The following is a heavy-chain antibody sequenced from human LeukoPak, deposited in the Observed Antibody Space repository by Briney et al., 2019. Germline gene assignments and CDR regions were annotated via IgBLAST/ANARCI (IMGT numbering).Heavy chain of an antibody. V-gene: IGHV3-30*02. CDR3: AKGLERWLQFNAFDI. CDR2: IRYDGSNK. Sequence: GGSLRLSCAASGFTFSSYGIHWVRQAPGKGLEWVAFIRYDGSNKYYADSVKGRFTISRDNSKNTLYLQMNRLRAEDTAVYYCAKGLERWLQFNAFDIWGQGTMVTVSS. CDR1: GFTFSSYG. D-gene: IGHD5-24*01. J-gene: IGHJ3*02.